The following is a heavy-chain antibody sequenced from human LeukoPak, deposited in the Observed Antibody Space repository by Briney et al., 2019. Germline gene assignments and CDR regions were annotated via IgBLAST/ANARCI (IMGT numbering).Heavy chain of an antibody. J-gene: IGHJ1*01. CDR2: IKGDGNT. D-gene: IGHD3-22*01. Sequence: GGSLRLSCAASGVTFSSYWMHWVCHTPGKGLGCVSRIKGDGNTNYSDSVKGRFNIPRDNAKNTVSLQMNSLRAEDAGVYYCAGAPSEIGGYYPEYFRHWGQGTLVTVSS. V-gene: IGHV3-74*01. CDR1: GVTFSSYW. CDR3: AGAPSEIGGYYPEYFRH.